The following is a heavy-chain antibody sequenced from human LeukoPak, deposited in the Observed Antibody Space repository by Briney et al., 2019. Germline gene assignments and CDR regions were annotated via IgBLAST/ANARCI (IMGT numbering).Heavy chain of an antibody. CDR1: GGSISSGSYY. CDR2: VYTTGST. V-gene: IGHV4-61*02. D-gene: IGHD4-11*01. CDR3: AREQDYSNDLDY. Sequence: PSETLSLTCTVSGGSISSGSYYWSWIRQPAGKGLEWIGRVYTTGSTNYNPSLKSRVTISLDTSKNQFSLKLSSVTAADTAVYYCAREQDYSNDLDYWGQGTLVTVSS. J-gene: IGHJ4*02.